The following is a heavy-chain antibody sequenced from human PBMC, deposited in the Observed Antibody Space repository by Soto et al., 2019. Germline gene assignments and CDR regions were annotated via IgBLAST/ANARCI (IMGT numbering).Heavy chain of an antibody. CDR3: ARESGIAVALDAFDI. V-gene: IGHV6-1*01. CDR1: GESVSSNSAA. J-gene: IGHJ3*02. CDR2: TYYRSKWYN. Sequence: PSNTLSLTCAISGESVSSNSAAWNWIRQSPSRGLEWLGRTYYRSKWYNDYAVSVKSRITINPDTSKNQFSPQLHSVTPEDTAVYYCARESGIAVALDAFDIWGQGTMVTVSS. D-gene: IGHD6-19*01.